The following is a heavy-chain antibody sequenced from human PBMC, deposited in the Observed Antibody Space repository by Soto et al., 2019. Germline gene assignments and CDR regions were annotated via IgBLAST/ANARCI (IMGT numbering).Heavy chain of an antibody. Sequence: PSETLSLTCAVYGGSFNGYYWSWIRQPPGKGLEWIGEINHSGSANYNPTFKSRVTISVDTSKNQFSLKLSSVTAADTAVYYCARHYCSSTSCHFDYWGQGTLVTVSS. J-gene: IGHJ4*02. CDR1: GGSFNGYY. V-gene: IGHV4-34*01. CDR3: ARHYCSSTSCHFDY. D-gene: IGHD2-2*01. CDR2: INHSGSA.